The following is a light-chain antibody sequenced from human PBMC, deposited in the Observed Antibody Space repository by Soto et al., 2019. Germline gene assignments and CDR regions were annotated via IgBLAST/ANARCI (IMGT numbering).Light chain of an antibody. V-gene: IGLV2-23*01. CDR1: STDVGSHKL. Sequence: QSARTQPASVSGSPGQSITISCTGTSTDVGSHKLVSWYQQYPGNAPKLIIFEAYKRPSGVSNRFSGSKSGSTASLTISGLQAADEADYYCCSNAVGSTYVFGTGTKVTVL. CDR3: CSNAVGSTYV. J-gene: IGLJ1*01. CDR2: EAY.